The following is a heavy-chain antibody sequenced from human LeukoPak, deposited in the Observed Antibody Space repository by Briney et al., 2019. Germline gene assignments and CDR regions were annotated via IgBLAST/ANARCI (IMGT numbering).Heavy chain of an antibody. Sequence: GGSLRLSCAASGFTFSSYEMNWVRQAPGKGLEWVSYISSSGSTIYYADSVKGRFTISRDNAKNSLYLQMNSLRAEDTAVYYCAREERRITAMAPYAFDIWGQGTMVTVSS. D-gene: IGHD5-18*01. CDR3: AREERRITAMAPYAFDI. V-gene: IGHV3-48*03. CDR1: GFTFSSYE. CDR2: ISSSGSTI. J-gene: IGHJ3*02.